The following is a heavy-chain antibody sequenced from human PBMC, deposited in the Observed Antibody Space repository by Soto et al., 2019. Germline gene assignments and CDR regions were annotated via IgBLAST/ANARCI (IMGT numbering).Heavy chain of an antibody. V-gene: IGHV4-59*01. CDR2: IYYSGST. D-gene: IGHD5-12*01. CDR1: GGSISSYY. J-gene: IGHJ6*02. Sequence: SETLSLTCTVSGGSISSYYWSWILQPPGKGLEWIGYIYYSGSTNYNPSLKSRVTISVDTSKNQFSLKLSSVTAADTAVYYCAFRRDGYNLDYYGMDVWGQGTTVNVSS. CDR3: AFRRDGYNLDYYGMDV.